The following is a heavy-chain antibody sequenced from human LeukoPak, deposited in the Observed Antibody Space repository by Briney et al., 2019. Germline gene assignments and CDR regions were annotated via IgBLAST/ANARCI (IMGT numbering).Heavy chain of an antibody. CDR1: GFTFSSYG. CDR2: IRYDGSNK. CDR3: ATEFKDIVVVVADSPPYGMDV. D-gene: IGHD2-15*01. J-gene: IGHJ6*02. V-gene: IGHV3-30*02. Sequence: GGSLRLSCAASGFTFSSYGMHWVRQAPGKGLEWVAFIRYDGSNKYYADSVKGQFTISRDNSKNTLYLQMNSLRAEDTAVYYCATEFKDIVVVVADSPPYGMDVWGQGTTVTVSS.